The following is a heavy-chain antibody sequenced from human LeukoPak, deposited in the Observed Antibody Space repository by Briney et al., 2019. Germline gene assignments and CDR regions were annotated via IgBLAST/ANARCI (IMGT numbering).Heavy chain of an antibody. J-gene: IGHJ4*02. CDR3: ARALRSLRSYYFDY. CDR2: IYYSGST. Sequence: PSETLSLTCTVPGGSISSYYWSWIRQPPGKGLEWIGYIYYSGSTNYNPSLKSRVTISVDTSKNQFSLKLSSVTAADTAVYYCARALRSLRSYYFDYWGQGTLVTVSS. CDR1: GGSISSYY. D-gene: IGHD4-17*01. V-gene: IGHV4-59*01.